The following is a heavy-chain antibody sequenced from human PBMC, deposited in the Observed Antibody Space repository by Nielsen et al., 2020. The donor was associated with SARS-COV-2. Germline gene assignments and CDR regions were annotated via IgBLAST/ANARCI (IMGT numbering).Heavy chain of an antibody. CDR2: IIPIFGTA. Sequence: SVKVSCKASGGTFSSYAISWVRQAPGQGLEWMGGIIPIFGTANYAQKFQGRVTMTTDTSTSTAYMELRSLRSDDTAVYYCARDSETYYYDSSGYPHDYWGQGTLVTVSS. CDR1: GGTFSSYA. V-gene: IGHV1-69*05. CDR3: ARDSETYYYDSSGYPHDY. D-gene: IGHD3-22*01. J-gene: IGHJ4*02.